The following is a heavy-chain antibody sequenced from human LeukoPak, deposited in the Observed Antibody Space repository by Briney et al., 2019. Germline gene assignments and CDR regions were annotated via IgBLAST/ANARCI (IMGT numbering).Heavy chain of an antibody. J-gene: IGHJ4*02. D-gene: IGHD6-6*01. CDR3: AKDGMYSSSSSYYFDY. CDR1: GFTFSSYA. CDR2: ISGSGGST. Sequence: GGSLRLSCAASGFTFSSYAVSWVRQAPGKGLEWVSAISGSGGSTYSADSVKGRFTISRDNSKNTLYLQMNSLRAEDTAVYYCAKDGMYSSSSSYYFDYWGQGTLVTVS. V-gene: IGHV3-23*01.